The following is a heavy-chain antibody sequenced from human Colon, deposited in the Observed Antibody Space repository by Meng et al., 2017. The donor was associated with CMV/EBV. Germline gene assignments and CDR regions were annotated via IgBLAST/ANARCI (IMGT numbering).Heavy chain of an antibody. J-gene: IGHJ4*02. CDR3: AKRRGQLSGFDY. D-gene: IGHD6-19*01. V-gene: IGHV2-5*01. CDR1: GLSLNTTGLG. CDR2: IYWNDDT. Sequence: SGPTLVKPTQTLTLTCTFSGLSLNTTGLGVDWIRQLPGKALEWLALIYWNDDTRYSPSLNNRLTITRDTSKNQVVLTMTNMDPADTATYFCAKRRGQLSGFDYWGQGMLVTVSS.